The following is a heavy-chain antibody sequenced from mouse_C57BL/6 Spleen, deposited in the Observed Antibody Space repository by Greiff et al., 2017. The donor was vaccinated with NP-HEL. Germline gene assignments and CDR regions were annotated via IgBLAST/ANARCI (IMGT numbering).Heavy chain of an antibody. J-gene: IGHJ2*01. D-gene: IGHD1-1*01. CDR3: TRTITTVVATGYFDY. Sequence: VKLVESGAELVRPGASVTLSCKASGYTFTDYEMHWVKQTPVHGLEWIGAIDPETGGTAYNQKFKGKAILTADKSSSTAYMELRSLTSEDSAVYYCTRTITTVVATGYFDYWGQGTTLTVSS. CDR1: GYTFTDYE. V-gene: IGHV1-15*01. CDR2: IDPETGGT.